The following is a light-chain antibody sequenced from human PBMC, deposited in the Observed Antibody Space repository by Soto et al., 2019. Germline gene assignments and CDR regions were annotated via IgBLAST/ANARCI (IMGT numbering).Light chain of an antibody. Sequence: QSVLTQPPSASGSPGQSVTISCTGTVSDVGGYNYVSWYQQHPGKAPKLMIYAVSQRPSGVSDRFSGSKSGNTASLTVSGLQAEDEADYYCSSYAGRDTYVVFGGGTKLTVL. CDR2: AVS. V-gene: IGLV2-8*01. J-gene: IGLJ2*01. CDR1: VSDVGGYNY. CDR3: SSYAGRDTYVV.